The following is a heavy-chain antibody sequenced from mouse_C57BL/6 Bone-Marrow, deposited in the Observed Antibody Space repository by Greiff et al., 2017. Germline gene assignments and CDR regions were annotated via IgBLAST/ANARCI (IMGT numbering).Heavy chain of an antibody. D-gene: IGHD6-1*01. J-gene: IGHJ4*01. CDR3: ARFQCQKGYYYAMDY. CDR2: INPSNGGT. V-gene: IGHV1-53*01. Sequence: QVQLQQSGTELVKPGASVKLSCKASGYTFTSYWMHWVKQRPGQGLEWIGNINPSNGGTTYTEKFKSKATLTVDKSSSTAYMQLSSLTSEDSAVYYCARFQCQKGYYYAMDYWGQGTSVTVSS. CDR1: GYTFTSYW.